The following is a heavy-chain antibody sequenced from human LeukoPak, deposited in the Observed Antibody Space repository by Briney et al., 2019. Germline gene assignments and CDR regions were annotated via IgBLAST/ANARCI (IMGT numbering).Heavy chain of an antibody. CDR3: ARLPDVSGWPFDY. V-gene: IGHV4-59*01. J-gene: IGHJ4*02. CDR2: IRYSGRT. CDR1: DDSISRDF. D-gene: IGHD6-19*01. Sequence: SETLSLTCTASDDSISRDFWTWIRQPPGKGLEWIGYIRYSGRTGYNPSLKSRVTISIQTSKNQFSLKLTSVTAADTAIYYCARLPDVSGWPFDYWGQGILVTVSS.